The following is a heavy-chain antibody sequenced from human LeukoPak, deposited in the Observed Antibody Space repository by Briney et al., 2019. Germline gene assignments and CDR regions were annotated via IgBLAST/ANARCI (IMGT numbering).Heavy chain of an antibody. D-gene: IGHD2-2*01. CDR1: GYTFTSYG. V-gene: IGHV1-18*01. CDR2: ISAYNGNT. J-gene: IGHJ5*02. Sequence: ASVKVSCKASGYTFTSYGISWVRQAPGQGLEWMGWISAYNGNTNYAQKLQGRVTMTTDTSTSTAYMELRSLRSDDTAVYYCARGNIVVVPAAAPRWFDPWGQGTLVTVSS. CDR3: ARGNIVVVPAAAPRWFDP.